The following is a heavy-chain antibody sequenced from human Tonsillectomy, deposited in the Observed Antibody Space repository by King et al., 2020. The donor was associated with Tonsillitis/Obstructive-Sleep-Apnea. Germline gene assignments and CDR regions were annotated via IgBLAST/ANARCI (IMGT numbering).Heavy chain of an antibody. J-gene: IGHJ4*02. D-gene: IGHD3-10*01. CDR3: ARTPYGSGTYYYFDY. V-gene: IGHV3-23*04. CDR2: ISGSGDST. CDR1: GLTFSSHA. Sequence: VQLVESGGGLVQPGGSLRLSCAASGLTFSSHAMSWVRQAPGKGLEWVSGISGSGDSTYYADSVKGRFTISRDKSKNTLFLQMNSLRAEDTAVYYCARTPYGSGTYYYFDYWGQGTLVTVSS.